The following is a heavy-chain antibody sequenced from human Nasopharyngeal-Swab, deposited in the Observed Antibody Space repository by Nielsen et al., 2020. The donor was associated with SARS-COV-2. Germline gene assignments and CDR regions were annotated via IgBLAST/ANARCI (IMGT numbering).Heavy chain of an antibody. CDR2: IKQDGSEK. V-gene: IGHV3-7*03. J-gene: IGHJ4*02. D-gene: IGHD1-26*01. CDR1: GFTFSSYW. Sequence: GESLKISCAASGFTFSSYWMSWVRQAPGKGLEWVANIKQDGSEKYYVDSVKGRFPISRDNAKNSLYLQMNSLRAEDTAVYYCARDGGGSYYADYWGQGTLVTVSS. CDR3: ARDGGGSYYADY.